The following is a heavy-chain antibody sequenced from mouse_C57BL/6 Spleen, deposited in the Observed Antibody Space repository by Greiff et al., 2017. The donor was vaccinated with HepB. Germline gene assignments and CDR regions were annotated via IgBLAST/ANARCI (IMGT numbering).Heavy chain of an antibody. Sequence: QVQLQQSGPELVKPGASVKISCKASGYAFSSSWMNWVKQRPGKGLEWIGRIYPGDGDTNYNGKFKGKATLTADKSSSTAYMQLSSLTSEDSAVCFCAREGRRQRRWMDYWGQGTSVTVSS. J-gene: IGHJ4*01. CDR3: AREGRRQRRWMDY. CDR2: IYPGDGDT. CDR1: GYAFSSSW. D-gene: IGHD3-2*02. V-gene: IGHV1-82*01.